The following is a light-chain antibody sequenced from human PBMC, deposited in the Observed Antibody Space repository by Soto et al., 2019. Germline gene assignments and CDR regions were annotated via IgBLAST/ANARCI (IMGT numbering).Light chain of an antibody. CDR2: QVT. CDR1: GSDVGIYNY. CDR3: SSYTGSTNYV. Sequence: QSVLTQPASVSGSPGQSITISCTGTGSDVGIYNYVSWYQQHPGKAPKLMIYQVTNRPSGVSNRFSGSKSGNTASLTISGLQAEDEADYYCSSYTGSTNYVFGTGPKVTVL. J-gene: IGLJ1*01. V-gene: IGLV2-14*01.